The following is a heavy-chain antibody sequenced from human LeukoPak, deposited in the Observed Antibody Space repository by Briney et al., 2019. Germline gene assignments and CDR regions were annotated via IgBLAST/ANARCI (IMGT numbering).Heavy chain of an antibody. Sequence: PGGSLRLSCVASGFTFSNFAMNWVRQAPGKGLEWVSGISSSGGSTYYADSVKGRFTISRDNFKNTVYLQMNSLRAEDTAVYYCAKTMGAIDHDYWGQGTLVTVSS. D-gene: IGHD1-26*01. CDR3: AKTMGAIDHDY. V-gene: IGHV3-23*01. J-gene: IGHJ4*02. CDR2: ISSSGGST. CDR1: GFTFSNFA.